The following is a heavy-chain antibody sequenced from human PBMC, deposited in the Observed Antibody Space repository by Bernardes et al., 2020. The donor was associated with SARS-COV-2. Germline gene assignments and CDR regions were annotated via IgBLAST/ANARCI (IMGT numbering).Heavy chain of an antibody. CDR3: ARELGGVSVDL. Sequence: GSLRLSCAASGFTVDSNYMGWVRQAPGKGLEWVSFTYSNGTTHYVDSVKVRFTTSSDDAKNSVYLQMNRLRAEDTAVYYCARELGGVSVDLWGQGTLVTVS. CDR2: TYSNGTT. J-gene: IGHJ3*01. CDR1: GFTVDSNY. V-gene: IGHV3-53*01. D-gene: IGHD3-16*01.